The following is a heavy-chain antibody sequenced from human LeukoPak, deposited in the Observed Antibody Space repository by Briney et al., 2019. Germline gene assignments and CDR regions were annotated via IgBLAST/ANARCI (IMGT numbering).Heavy chain of an antibody. J-gene: IGHJ6*02. CDR1: GGSISGGSYY. Sequence: NPSQTLSLTCTVSGGSISGGSYYWSWLRQPAGKGLEWIGRIYTSGSTNYNPSLKSRVTISVDTSKNQFSLKLSSVTAADTAVYYCARSRTTGGRGRVYYYYGMDVWGQGTTVTVSS. V-gene: IGHV4-61*02. CDR3: ARSRTTGGRGRVYYYYGMDV. CDR2: IYTSGST. D-gene: IGHD4-17*01.